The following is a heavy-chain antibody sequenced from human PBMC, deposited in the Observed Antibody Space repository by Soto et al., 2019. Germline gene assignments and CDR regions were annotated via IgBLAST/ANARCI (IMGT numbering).Heavy chain of an antibody. CDR3: ARGGPIVVVTAIRTGIRY. CDR1: GFTFSSYA. D-gene: IGHD2-21*02. CDR2: ISYDGSNK. Sequence: GGSLRLSCAASGFTFSSYAMHWVRQAPGKGLEWVAVISYDGSNKYYADSVKGRFTISRDNSKNTLYLQMNSLRAEDTAVYYCARGGPIVVVTAIRTGIRYWGQGTLVTVSS. V-gene: IGHV3-30-3*01. J-gene: IGHJ4*02.